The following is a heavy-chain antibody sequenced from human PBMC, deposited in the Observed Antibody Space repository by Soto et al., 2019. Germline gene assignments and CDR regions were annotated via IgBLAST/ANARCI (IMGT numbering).Heavy chain of an antibody. CDR2: IYPGDSDT. J-gene: IGHJ4*02. V-gene: IGHV5-51*01. D-gene: IGHD5-18*01. CDR3: ARHVPQRYKTFDY. CDR1: GYSFTSYW. Sequence: PGESLKISCKGSGYSFTSYWIVWVRQMPGKGLEWMGIIYPGDSDTRYSPSFQGQVTISADKSISTAYLQWSSLKASDTAMYYCARHVPQRYKTFDYWGQGTLVTVSS.